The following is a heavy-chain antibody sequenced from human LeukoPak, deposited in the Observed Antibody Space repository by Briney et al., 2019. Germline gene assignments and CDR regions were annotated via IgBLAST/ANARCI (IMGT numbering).Heavy chain of an antibody. D-gene: IGHD3-3*01. CDR1: GFTFSSYS. J-gene: IGHJ4*02. CDR2: ISSSSSTI. Sequence: PGGSLRLSCAASGFTFSSYSMTWVRQAPGKGLEWVSYISSSSSTIYYADSVTGRFTISRDNAKNSLYLQMNSLRAEDTAVYYCARFKTYYDFWSGYYYFDYWGQGTLVTVSS. V-gene: IGHV3-48*01. CDR3: ARFKTYYDFWSGYYYFDY.